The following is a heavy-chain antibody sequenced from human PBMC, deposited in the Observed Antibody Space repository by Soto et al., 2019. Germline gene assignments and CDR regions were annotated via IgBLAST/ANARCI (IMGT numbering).Heavy chain of an antibody. D-gene: IGHD3-22*01. CDR3: AKMPEAYYYDSNGVFDY. CDR1: GYTFTSYG. Sequence: ASVKVSCKASGYTFTSYGISWVRQAPGQGLEWMGWISAYNGNTNYAQKLQGRVTMTTDTSTSTAYMELSSLRAEDTAVYYCAKMPEAYYYDSNGVFDYWGLGTLVTVSS. CDR2: ISAYNGNT. J-gene: IGHJ4*02. V-gene: IGHV1-18*01.